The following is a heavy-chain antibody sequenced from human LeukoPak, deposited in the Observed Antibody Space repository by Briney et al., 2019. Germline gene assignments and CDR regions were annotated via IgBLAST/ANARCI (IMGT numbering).Heavy chain of an antibody. J-gene: IGHJ4*02. D-gene: IGHD6-19*01. CDR2: IIPILGIA. Sequence: ASVTVSCKASGGTFSSYAISWVRQAPGQGLEWMGRIIPILGIANYAQKFQGRVTITADKSTSTAYMELSSLRSEDTAVYYCARDAAGPLDYWGQGTLVTVSS. CDR3: ARDAAGPLDY. CDR1: GGTFSSYA. V-gene: IGHV1-69*04.